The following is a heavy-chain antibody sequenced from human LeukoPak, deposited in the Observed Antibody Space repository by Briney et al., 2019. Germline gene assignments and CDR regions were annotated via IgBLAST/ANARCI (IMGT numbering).Heavy chain of an antibody. CDR1: GFTFSSYW. D-gene: IGHD3-3*01. Sequence: PGGSLRPSCAASGFTFSSYWMSWVRQAPGKGLEWVANIKQDGSQKYYVDSVKGRFTISRDNAKNSLYLQMSSLRAEDTAVYYCARATISPNWFDPWGQGTLVTVSS. CDR3: ARATISPNWFDP. J-gene: IGHJ5*02. V-gene: IGHV3-7*01. CDR2: IKQDGSQK.